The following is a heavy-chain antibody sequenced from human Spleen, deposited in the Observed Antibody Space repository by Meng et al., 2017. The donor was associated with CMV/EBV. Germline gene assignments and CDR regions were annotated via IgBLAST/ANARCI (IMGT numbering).Heavy chain of an antibody. D-gene: IGHD3-22*01. CDR2: VNADSGNR. J-gene: IGHJ5*02. CDR3: AADRASDDSSGYHNWFDP. CDR1: GYSFGSYD. Sequence: ASVKVSCKTSGYSFGSYDINWVRQATGEGLEWMGWVNADSGNRGYAQKFKGRVTMTTSSSMNIAYMELSSLRSEDTAVYYCAADRASDDSSGYHNWFDPWGQGTLVTVSS. V-gene: IGHV1-8*02.